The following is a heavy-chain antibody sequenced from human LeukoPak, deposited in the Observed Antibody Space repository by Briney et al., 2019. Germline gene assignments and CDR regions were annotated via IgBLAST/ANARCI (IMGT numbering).Heavy chain of an antibody. CDR1: GYTFTSYG. V-gene: IGHV1-2*02. CDR2: INPNSGGT. J-gene: IGHJ6*03. CDR3: ARVEGTYMDV. Sequence: ASVKVSCKASGYTFTSYGISWVRQAPGQGLEWMGWINPNSGGTNYAQKFQGRVTMTRDTSISTAYMELSRLRSDDTAVYYCARVEGTYMDVWGKGTTVTISS.